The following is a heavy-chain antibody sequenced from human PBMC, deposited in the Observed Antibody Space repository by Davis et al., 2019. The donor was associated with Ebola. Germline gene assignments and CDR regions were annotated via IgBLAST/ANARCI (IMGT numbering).Heavy chain of an antibody. V-gene: IGHV1-69*13. J-gene: IGHJ6*02. Sequence: SVKVSCKASGGTFSSYAISWVRQAPAQGLEWMGWIIPIFGTANYAQKFQGRVTITADESTSTAYMELRSLRSDDTAVYYCARDGYSSRWDRTSYGMDVWGQGTTVTVSS. CDR3: ARDGYSSRWDRTSYGMDV. CDR2: IIPIFGTA. D-gene: IGHD6-19*01. CDR1: GGTFSSYA.